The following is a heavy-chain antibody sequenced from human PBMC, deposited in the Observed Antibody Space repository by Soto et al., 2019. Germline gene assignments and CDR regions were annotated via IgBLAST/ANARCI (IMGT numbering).Heavy chain of an antibody. J-gene: IGHJ4*02. CDR1: GGSISSSSYY. Sequence: QLQLQESGPGLVKPSETLSLTCTVSGGSISSSSYYWGWIRQPPGKGLEWIGSIYYSGSTYYNPSLKSRVTISVDTSKNQFSLKLSSVTAADTAVYYCARHLPFEPTPDSSGYPPFDYWGQGTLVTVSS. CDR3: ARHLPFEPTPDSSGYPPFDY. D-gene: IGHD3-22*01. V-gene: IGHV4-39*01. CDR2: IYYSGST.